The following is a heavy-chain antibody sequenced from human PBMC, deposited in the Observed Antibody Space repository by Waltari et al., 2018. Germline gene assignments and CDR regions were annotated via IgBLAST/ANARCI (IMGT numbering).Heavy chain of an antibody. Sequence: QVQLQESGPGLVKPSETLSLTCTVSAYSISSGYYWAWIRQPPGKGLEWLGHIFHSGTTYYNPSLGSRVTISVDTSKNQFSLSLRSVTAADTAVYYCASEVTAAPYYFDYWGQGTLVTVSS. CDR1: AYSISSGYY. V-gene: IGHV4-38-2*02. CDR3: ASEVTAAPYYFDY. J-gene: IGHJ4*02. D-gene: IGHD6-13*01. CDR2: IFHSGTT.